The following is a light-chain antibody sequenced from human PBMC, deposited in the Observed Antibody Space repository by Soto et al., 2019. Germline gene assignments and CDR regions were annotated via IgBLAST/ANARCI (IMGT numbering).Light chain of an antibody. CDR1: SSSIGSNS. CDR3: ATWDDSLNVYV. CDR2: TNN. J-gene: IGLJ1*01. Sequence: QSVLTQPPSASGNPGQRVTISCSGSSSSIGSNSVNWYQQLPRTAPKVLIYTNNQRPSGVPDRFSGSKSGTSASLAISGLQSEDEADYYCATWDDSLNVYVFGTGTKLTVL. V-gene: IGLV1-44*01.